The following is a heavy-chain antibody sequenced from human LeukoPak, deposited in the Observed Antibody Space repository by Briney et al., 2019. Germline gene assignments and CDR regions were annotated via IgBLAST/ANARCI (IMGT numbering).Heavy chain of an antibody. CDR2: IRRSGAT. J-gene: IGHJ3*02. D-gene: IGHD3-3*01. CDR1: GFTFRSYW. Sequence: PGGSLRLSCAPSGFTFRSYWMTWFRQAPGKGLEWVSGIRRSGATYYTDSVKGRFTISRDNSENTLYLQMNTLRAEDTAIYYCAEGGDSVFEIWGQGTMVAVSS. V-gene: IGHV3-23*01. CDR3: AEGGDSVFEI.